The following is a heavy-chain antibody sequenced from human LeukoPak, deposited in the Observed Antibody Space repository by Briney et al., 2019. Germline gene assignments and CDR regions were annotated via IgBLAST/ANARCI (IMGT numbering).Heavy chain of an antibody. CDR1: GFTFSSYN. CDR3: AKDATAVPGTVYMDV. V-gene: IGHV3-21*01. CDR2: ITSGSSYR. J-gene: IGHJ6*03. D-gene: IGHD6-13*01. Sequence: GGSLRLSCAASGFTFSSYNMNWVRQAPGKGLEWVSSITSGSSYRSYADSVKGRFTISRDNAKNSVYLQMTSLRAEDTALYYCAKDATAVPGTVYMDVWGKGTTVTISS.